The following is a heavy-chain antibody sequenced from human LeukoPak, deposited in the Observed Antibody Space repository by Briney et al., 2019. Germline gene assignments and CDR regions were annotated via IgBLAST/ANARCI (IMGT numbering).Heavy chain of an antibody. D-gene: IGHD1/OR15-1a*01. V-gene: IGHV3-74*01. CDR3: ARDPRNKGFDP. Sequence: PGGSVRLSCAASGFTFSGYWMHWARQAPGKGLVWVAGIKGDGSDTGYADSVKGRFTISRDNAKNMLYLQMNSLRVEDTAVYYCARDPRNKGFDPWGQGTLVTVSA. CDR1: GFTFSGYW. J-gene: IGHJ5*02. CDR2: IKGDGSDT.